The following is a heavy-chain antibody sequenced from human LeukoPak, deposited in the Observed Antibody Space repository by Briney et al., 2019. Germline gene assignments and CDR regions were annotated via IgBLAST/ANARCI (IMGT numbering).Heavy chain of an antibody. CDR1: GFTFKTFE. CDR3: TRENPDWFDS. CDR2: IHSGVSTI. Sequence: GGSLRLSCAASGFTFKTFEMNWVRQAPGKGLEWISYIHSGVSTIHYADSVRGRFTISRDNARNSLYLQMDSLRVEDTAVYYCTRENPDWFDSWGQGTLVTVSS. V-gene: IGHV3-48*03. J-gene: IGHJ5*01.